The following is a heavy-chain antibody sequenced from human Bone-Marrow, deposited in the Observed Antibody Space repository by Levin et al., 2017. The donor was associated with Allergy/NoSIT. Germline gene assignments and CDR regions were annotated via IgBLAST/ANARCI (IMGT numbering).Heavy chain of an antibody. V-gene: IGHV1-2*02. Sequence: ASVKVSCKASGYTFTDYYMHWVRQAPGQGLEWMGWINPNSGGTNNAQKFQGRVTMTRDTSISTAYMELSRLRSDDTAIYYCARDGSMDVWGQGTTVTVSS. J-gene: IGHJ6*02. D-gene: IGHD2-15*01. CDR2: INPNSGGT. CDR3: ARDGSMDV. CDR1: GYTFTDYY.